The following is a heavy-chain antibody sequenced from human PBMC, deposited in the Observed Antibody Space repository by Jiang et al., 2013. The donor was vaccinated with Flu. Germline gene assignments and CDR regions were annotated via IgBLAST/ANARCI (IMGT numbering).Heavy chain of an antibody. Sequence: GSGLVKPSETLSLTCTVSGGSISSSSYYWGWIRQPPGKGLEWIGSIYYSGSTYYNPSLKSRVTISVDTSKNQFSLKLSSVTAADTAVYYCARRPPYSSGWFDYWGQGTLVTVSS. V-gene: IGHV4-39*01. CDR1: GGSISSSSYY. CDR3: ARRPPYSSGWFDY. D-gene: IGHD6-19*01. J-gene: IGHJ4*02. CDR2: IYYSGST.